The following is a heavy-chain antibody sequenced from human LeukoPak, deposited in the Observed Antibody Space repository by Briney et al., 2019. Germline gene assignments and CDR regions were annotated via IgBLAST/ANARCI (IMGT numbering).Heavy chain of an antibody. D-gene: IGHD3-22*01. V-gene: IGHV3-33*01. J-gene: IGHJ5*02. CDR3: ARDAMGGSGYDWFDP. CDR1: GFTFSSYG. CDR2: IWFDGRNK. Sequence: GGSLRLSCAASGFTFSSYGMHWVRQAPGKGLEWVAVIWFDGRNKYYADSVKGRFVISRDNSKNTLFLQMNSLRAEDTAVYYCARDAMGGSGYDWFDPWGQGTLATVSS.